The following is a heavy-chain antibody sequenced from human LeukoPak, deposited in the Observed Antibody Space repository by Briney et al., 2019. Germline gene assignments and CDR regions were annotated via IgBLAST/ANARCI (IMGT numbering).Heavy chain of an antibody. J-gene: IGHJ4*02. D-gene: IGHD5-18*01. CDR1: GFSFGDYG. CDR3: AKELGRGYSYGSRFDY. V-gene: IGHV3-20*04. Sequence: GGSLRLSCAASGFSFGDYGMSWVRQAPGKGLEWVSGIDRSGAGIGYADSAKGRFTISRDNAKNFLYLQMNSLRAEDTAVYYCAKELGRGYSYGSRFDYWGQGTLVTVSS. CDR2: IDRSGAGI.